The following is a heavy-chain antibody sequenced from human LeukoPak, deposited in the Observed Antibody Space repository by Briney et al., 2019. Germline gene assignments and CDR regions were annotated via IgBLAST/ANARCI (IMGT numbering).Heavy chain of an antibody. V-gene: IGHV3-74*01. J-gene: IGHJ4*02. CDR3: AREDCSSTSCSIDY. Sequence: GGSLRLSCAASGFTFSNFWMDWVRHAPGKGLVWVSRVNTEGSSTSYADSVKGRFTISRDNAKNTLYLQMNSLRVEDTAAYYCAREDCSSTSCSIDYWGQGTLVTVSS. CDR2: VNTEGSST. CDR1: GFTFSNFW. D-gene: IGHD2-2*01.